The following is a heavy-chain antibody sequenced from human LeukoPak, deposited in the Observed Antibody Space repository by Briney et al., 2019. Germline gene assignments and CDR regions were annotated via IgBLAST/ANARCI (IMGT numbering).Heavy chain of an antibody. D-gene: IGHD3-3*01. J-gene: IGHJ4*02. Sequence: SQTLSLTCTVSGGSISSGSYYWSWIRQPAGKGLEWIGRIYTSGSTNYNPSLKSRVTISVDTSKNQFSLKLSSVTAADTAVYYCARSTIFGVANYFDYWGQGTLVTVSP. V-gene: IGHV4-61*02. CDR2: IYTSGST. CDR3: ARSTIFGVANYFDY. CDR1: GGSISSGSYY.